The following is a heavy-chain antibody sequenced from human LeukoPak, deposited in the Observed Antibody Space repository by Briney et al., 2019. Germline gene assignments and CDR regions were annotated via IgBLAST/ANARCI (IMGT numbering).Heavy chain of an antibody. CDR2: ISSGSSAI. D-gene: IGHD3-10*01. CDR3: ARDMGFLDS. Sequence: GGSLRLSCAASGFTFSDYFMSWIRQAPGKGPEWVSYISSGSSAIYYADSVKGRFTISRDNAKNSLYLQMNSLRAEDTAVYSCARDMGFLDSWGRGTLVTASS. V-gene: IGHV3-11*01. CDR1: GFTFSDYF. J-gene: IGHJ4*02.